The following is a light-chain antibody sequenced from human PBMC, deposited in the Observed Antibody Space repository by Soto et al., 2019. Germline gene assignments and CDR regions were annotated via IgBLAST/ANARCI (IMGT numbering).Light chain of an antibody. CDR1: QSVRSY. Sequence: EIVLTQSPATLSLSPGERATLSCRASQSVRSYLAWYQQKPGQVPRLLIYDASKRATGIPARFSGSGSGTDFTLTISSLEPEDFAVYYCQQCRHCAFTFGPGTKVDIK. CDR3: QQCRHCAFT. CDR2: DAS. J-gene: IGKJ3*01. V-gene: IGKV3-11*01.